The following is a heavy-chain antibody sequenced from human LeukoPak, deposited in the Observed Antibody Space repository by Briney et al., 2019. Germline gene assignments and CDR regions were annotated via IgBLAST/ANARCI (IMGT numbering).Heavy chain of an antibody. Sequence: PSETLSLTCAVYGGSFSGYYWSWIRQPPGKGLEWIGEINHSGSTNYDPSLKSRVTISVDTSKNQFSLKLSSVTAADTAVYYCARRKKGVTMIVVASSYYFDYWGQGTLVTVSS. J-gene: IGHJ4*02. CDR3: ARRKKGVTMIVVASSYYFDY. CDR1: GGSFSGYY. CDR2: INHSGST. D-gene: IGHD3-22*01. V-gene: IGHV4-34*01.